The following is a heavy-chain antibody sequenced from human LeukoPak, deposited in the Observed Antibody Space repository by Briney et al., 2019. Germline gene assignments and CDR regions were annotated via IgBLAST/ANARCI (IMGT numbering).Heavy chain of an antibody. J-gene: IGHJ4*02. D-gene: IGHD6-19*01. CDR1: GFTFSSYG. V-gene: IGHV3-30*18. Sequence: GGSLRLSCAASGFTFSSYGMHWVRQAPGKGLEWVAVISYDGSNKYYADSVKGRFTISRDNSKNTLYLQMNSLRAEDTAVYYCAKGESGGWYYDYWGQGTLVTVSS. CDR3: AKGESGGWYYDY. CDR2: ISYDGSNK.